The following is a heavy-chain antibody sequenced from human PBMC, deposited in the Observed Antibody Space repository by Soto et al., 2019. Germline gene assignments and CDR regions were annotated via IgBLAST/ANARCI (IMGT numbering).Heavy chain of an antibody. V-gene: IGHV4-59*01. CDR1: GGSISSYY. CDR3: ARGHTAMAASHYYYYYGMDV. Sequence: SETLSLTCTVSGGSISSYYWSWIRQPPGKGLEWIGYIYYSGSTNYNPSLKSRVTISVDTSKNQFSLKLSSVTAADTAVYYCARGHTAMAASHYYYYYGMDVWGQGTTVTVS. CDR2: IYYSGST. J-gene: IGHJ6*02. D-gene: IGHD5-18*01.